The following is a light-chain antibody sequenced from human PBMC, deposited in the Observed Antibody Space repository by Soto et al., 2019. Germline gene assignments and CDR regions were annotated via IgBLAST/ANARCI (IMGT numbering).Light chain of an antibody. V-gene: IGKV3-15*01. CDR3: QHYDHWPLT. CDR2: ATS. CDR1: QSVSSN. Sequence: EIVMTQSPATLSVSPGERASLSCRASQSVSSNLAWYQQKPGQTPRLLIYATSTRATGIPARFSGSGSGTEFTLTISSLQSEDFAVYYCQHYDHWPLTFGGGTKVDI. J-gene: IGKJ4*01.